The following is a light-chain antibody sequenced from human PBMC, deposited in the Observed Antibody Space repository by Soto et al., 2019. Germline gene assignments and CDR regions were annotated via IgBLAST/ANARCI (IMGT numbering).Light chain of an antibody. CDR2: GAS. Sequence: IVVSLSPGTLSLSQGERATLSCRASQSVSSSYLAWYQQKPGQAPRLLIYGASSRATGIPDRFSASGTGTDFTLTISRLEPEDFAVYYCQQYGSSPRTFGQGTKVDI. CDR1: QSVSSSY. V-gene: IGKV3-20*01. CDR3: QQYGSSPRT. J-gene: IGKJ1*01.